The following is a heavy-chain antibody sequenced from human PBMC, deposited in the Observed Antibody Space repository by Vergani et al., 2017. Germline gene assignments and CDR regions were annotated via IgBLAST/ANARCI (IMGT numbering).Heavy chain of an antibody. J-gene: IGHJ4*02. V-gene: IGHV3-33*01. CDR3: ARDGGMVNPATFDY. CDR2: IWYDGSNK. D-gene: IGHD5-18*01. Sequence: QVQLVESGGGVVQPGRSLRLSCAASGFTFSSYGMHWVRQAPGKGLEWVAVIWYDGSNKYYADSVKGRFTISRDNSKNTLYLQMNSLRAEDTAVYYCARDGGMVNPATFDYWGQGTLVTVSS. CDR1: GFTFSSYG.